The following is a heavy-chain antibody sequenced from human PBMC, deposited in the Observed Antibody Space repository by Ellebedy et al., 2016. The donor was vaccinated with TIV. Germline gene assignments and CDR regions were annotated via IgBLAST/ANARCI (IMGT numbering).Heavy chain of an antibody. V-gene: IGHV3-53*01. CDR1: GFTVSSNY. J-gene: IGHJ4*02. D-gene: IGHD2/OR15-2a*01. CDR3: VRDHNDERREYYIDFDY. Sequence: GESLKISCAASGFTVSSNYMSWVRQAPGKGLEWVSVIYSGGSTYYADSVKGRFTISRDNAKNSLYLQMNSLRDEDTAVYYCVRDHNDERREYYIDFDYWGQGTLVTVSS. CDR2: IYSGGST.